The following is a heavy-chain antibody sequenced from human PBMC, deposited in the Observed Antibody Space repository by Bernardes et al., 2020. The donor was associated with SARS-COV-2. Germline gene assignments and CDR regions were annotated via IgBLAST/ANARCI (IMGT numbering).Heavy chain of an antibody. CDR3: ARDKARATTIYFGVDLFRNYYYGMDV. V-gene: IGHV3-11*01. CDR2: ISSSGSTI. D-gene: IGHD3-3*01. Sequence: GGSLRLSCAASGFTFSDYYMSWIRQAPGKGLEWVSYISSSGSTIYYADSVKGRFTISRDNAKNSLYLQMNSLRAEDTAVYYCARDKARATTIYFGVDLFRNYYYGMDVWGQGTTVTVSS. J-gene: IGHJ6*02. CDR1: GFTFSDYY.